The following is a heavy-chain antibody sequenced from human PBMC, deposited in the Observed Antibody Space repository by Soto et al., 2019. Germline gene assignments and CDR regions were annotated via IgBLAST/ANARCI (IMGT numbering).Heavy chain of an antibody. V-gene: IGHV3-66*01. CDR2: IYNDGST. Sequence: EVQLVESGGGLVQPGGSLRLSCAASGFIVSSNYMSWVRQAPGKGLEWVSIIYNDGSTYYADSVKGRFTISRDNSKNTLYLQILSLRAEDTAVYYCERDSYTRYWGQGTLVTVSS. J-gene: IGHJ4*02. D-gene: IGHD4-4*01. CDR1: GFIVSSNY. CDR3: ERDSYTRY.